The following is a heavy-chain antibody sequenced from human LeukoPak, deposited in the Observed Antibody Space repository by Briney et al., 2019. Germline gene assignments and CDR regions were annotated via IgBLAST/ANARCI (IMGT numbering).Heavy chain of an antibody. J-gene: IGHJ4*02. V-gene: IGHV4-59*01. CDR1: GGSISSYF. Sequence: SETLSLTCTVSGGSISSYFWSWIRQPPGKGLEWIGYIYYTGSTNYNPSLKSRVTISVDTSKNQFSLKLSSVTAADTAVYYCARSYYYDISSLPGSDWGQGTLVTVSS. CDR2: IYYTGST. CDR3: ARSYYYDISSLPGSD. D-gene: IGHD3-22*01.